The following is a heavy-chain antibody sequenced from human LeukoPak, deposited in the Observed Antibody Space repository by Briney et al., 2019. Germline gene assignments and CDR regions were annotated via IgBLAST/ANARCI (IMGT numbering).Heavy chain of an antibody. V-gene: IGHV1-2*02. CDR2: INPNSGGT. Sequence: ASVKVSCKASGYTFTGYYMHWVRQAPGQGLEWMGWINPNSGGTSYAQKFQGRVTMTRDTSISTAYMELSRLRSDDTAVYYCARDITLIDLGYWGQGTLVTVSS. CDR3: ARDITLIDLGY. CDR1: GYTFTGYY. D-gene: IGHD1-14*01. J-gene: IGHJ4*02.